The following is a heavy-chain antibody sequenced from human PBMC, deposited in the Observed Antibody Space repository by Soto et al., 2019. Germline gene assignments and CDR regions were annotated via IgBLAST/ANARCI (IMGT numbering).Heavy chain of an antibody. V-gene: IGHV4-39*07. CDR3: ASSGYSGYDDYYYYYMDV. J-gene: IGHJ6*03. CDR2: IYYSGNT. CDR1: GGSISSSSDY. Sequence: PSETLSLTCTVSGGSISSSSDYWGWIRQPPGKGLEWIGNIYYSGNTNYNPSLKSRVTISVDTSKNQFSLKLSSVTAADTAVYYCASSGYSGYDDYYYYYMDVWGKGTTVTLSS. D-gene: IGHD5-12*01.